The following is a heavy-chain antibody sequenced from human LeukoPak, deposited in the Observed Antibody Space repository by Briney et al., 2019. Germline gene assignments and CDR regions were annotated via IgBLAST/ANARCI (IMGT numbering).Heavy chain of an antibody. V-gene: IGHV4-30-2*01. Sequence: SQTLSLTCVVSGVSITSDTYCWSWIRQPPGKGLEWIGYILHSGGTYFNPSLKSRVTISIDTSKSQFSLKLSSVTAADTAVYYCARTRDFWSGYFDYWGQGTLVTVSS. CDR2: ILHSGGT. D-gene: IGHD3-3*01. CDR3: ARTRDFWSGYFDY. CDR1: GVSITSDTYC. J-gene: IGHJ4*02.